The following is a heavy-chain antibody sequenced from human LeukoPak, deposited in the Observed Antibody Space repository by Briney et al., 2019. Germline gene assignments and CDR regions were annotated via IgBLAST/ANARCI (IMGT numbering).Heavy chain of an antibody. V-gene: IGHV4-34*01. CDR3: ARRPRPVPKNWFDP. J-gene: IGHJ5*02. Sequence: PSETLSLTCAVYGGSFSGYYWSWIRQPPGKGLEWIGEINHSGSTNYNPSLKSRVTISVDTSKNQFSLKLSSVTAADTAVYYCARRPRPVPKNWFDPWGQGTLVTVSS. D-gene: IGHD4-17*01. CDR1: GGSFSGYY. CDR2: INHSGST.